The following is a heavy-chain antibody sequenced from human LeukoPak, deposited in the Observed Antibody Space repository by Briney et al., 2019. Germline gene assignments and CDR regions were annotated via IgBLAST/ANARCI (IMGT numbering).Heavy chain of an antibody. CDR2: ISSTGSSI. J-gene: IGHJ5*02. CDR1: GFTFSYYT. CDR3: ARDGVAWNAVHWFDP. V-gene: IGHV3-21*01. Sequence: GGSLRLSCAASGFTFSYYTMSWVRQAPGKGLEWVSSISSTGSSIYYADSVKGRFTNSRDNAKNSLYLQMSSLRVEDTAVYYCARDGVAWNAVHWFDPWGQGTLVTVSS. D-gene: IGHD1-1*01.